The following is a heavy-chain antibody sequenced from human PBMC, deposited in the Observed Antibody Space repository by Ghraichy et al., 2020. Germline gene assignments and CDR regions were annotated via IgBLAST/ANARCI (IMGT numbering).Heavy chain of an antibody. CDR2: ISYDGSNK. V-gene: IGHV3-30*01. Sequence: SLRLSCAASGFTFSSYAMHWVRQAPGKGLEWVAVISYDGSNKYYADSVKGRFTISRDNSKNTLYLQMNSLRAEDTAVYYCARGDRYYDSSNRGYWGQGTLVTVSS. D-gene: IGHD3-22*01. CDR1: GFTFSSYA. CDR3: ARGDRYYDSSNRGY. J-gene: IGHJ4*02.